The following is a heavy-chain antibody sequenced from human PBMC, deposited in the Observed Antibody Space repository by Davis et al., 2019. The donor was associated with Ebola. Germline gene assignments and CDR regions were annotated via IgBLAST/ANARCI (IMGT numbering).Heavy chain of an antibody. CDR1: GFTFSNYW. V-gene: IGHV3-74*01. Sequence: HTGGSLRLSCAASGFTFSNYWMHWVRQAPGKGLVWVSRINSDGSSTSYADSVKGRFTISRDNAKNTLYLQMNSLRAEDTAVYYCALLWFGETDYYYGMDVWGQGTTVTVSS. CDR3: ALLWFGETDYYYGMDV. J-gene: IGHJ6*02. CDR2: INSDGSST. D-gene: IGHD3-10*01.